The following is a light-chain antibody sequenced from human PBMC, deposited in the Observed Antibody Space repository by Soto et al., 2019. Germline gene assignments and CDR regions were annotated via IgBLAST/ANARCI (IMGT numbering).Light chain of an antibody. CDR3: SSYSSTSTPVV. J-gene: IGLJ2*01. Sequence: QSALTQPASVSGSPGQSITISCTGTSSDIGGYSYVSWYQQHPDKAPKLMIYEVSNRPSGVSNRFSGSKSGNTASLTISGLQAEDEADYSCSSYSSTSTPVVFGGGTQLTVL. CDR2: EVS. V-gene: IGLV2-14*01. CDR1: SSDIGGYSY.